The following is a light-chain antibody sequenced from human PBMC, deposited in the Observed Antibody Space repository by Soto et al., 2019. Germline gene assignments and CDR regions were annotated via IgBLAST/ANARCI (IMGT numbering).Light chain of an antibody. CDR2: DVS. V-gene: IGLV2-14*01. CDR1: SSDIGGRNF. Sequence: QSVLTQPASVSGSPGQSITVSCTGTSSDIGGRNFVSWYQQHPAKVPKLIICDVSTRPLGVSNRFSGSKSGNTASLTVSGLQAEDEADYYCSSYTTSSTVVFGGGTKLTVL. J-gene: IGLJ3*02. CDR3: SSYTTSSTVV.